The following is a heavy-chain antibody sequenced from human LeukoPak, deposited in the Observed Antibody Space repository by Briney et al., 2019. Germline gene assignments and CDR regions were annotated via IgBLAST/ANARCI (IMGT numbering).Heavy chain of an antibody. CDR1: GFTFSSYE. CDR2: ISSSGSTM. D-gene: IGHD2-15*01. Sequence: GGSLRLSCAASGFTFSSYEMNWVRQAPGKGLEWVSYISSSGSTMYYADSVKGRFTISRDNAKNSLSLQMNSLRAEDTAVYYCARSPAVANYYLDVWGKGTTVTISS. J-gene: IGHJ6*03. CDR3: ARSPAVANYYLDV. V-gene: IGHV3-48*03.